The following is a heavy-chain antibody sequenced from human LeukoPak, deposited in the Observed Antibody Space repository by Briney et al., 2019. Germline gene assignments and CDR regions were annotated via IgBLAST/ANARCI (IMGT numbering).Heavy chain of an antibody. V-gene: IGHV1-8*01. CDR1: GYPFSRYD. CDR3: ARVLGQWPDWDFDY. CDR2: MNPNSGNT. D-gene: IGHD3/OR15-3a*01. J-gene: IGHJ4*02. Sequence: ASVKVSCKAPGYPFSRYDLNWVRQATGQGLEWMGWMNPNSGNTGYAQKFQGRVTMTRSTSISTAYMELSSLRSDDTAVYYCARVLGQWPDWDFDYWGQGTLVTVSS.